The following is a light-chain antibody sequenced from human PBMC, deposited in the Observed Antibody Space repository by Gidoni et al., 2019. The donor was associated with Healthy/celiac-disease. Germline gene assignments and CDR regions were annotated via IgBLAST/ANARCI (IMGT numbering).Light chain of an antibody. V-gene: IGLV3-1*01. CDR2: QDS. CDR1: KLGDKY. CDR3: QAWDSSTVV. Sequence: SYELTQPPSVSVSPGQTASITCSVDKLGDKYACWYQQKPGQSPVLVIYQDSKRPSGIPDRFSGSNSGNTATLTISGTQAMDEADYYCQAWDSSTVVFGGGTKLTVL. J-gene: IGLJ2*01.